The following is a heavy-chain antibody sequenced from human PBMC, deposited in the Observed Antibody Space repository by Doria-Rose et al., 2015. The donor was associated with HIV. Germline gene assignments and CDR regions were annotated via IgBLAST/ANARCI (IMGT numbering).Heavy chain of an antibody. CDR3: ARIKSSRWYHRYYFDF. V-gene: IGHV2-26*01. Sequence: QITLKESGPVLVKPTEALTLTCTVSGVSLSSPGMGVSWIRQPPGKALEWLANIFSDDERSYKSSLKSRPTISRGTSNSQVVLTMTDMDPVDAATYYCARIKSSRWYHRYYFDFWGQGTLVIVSA. D-gene: IGHD6-13*01. J-gene: IGHJ4*02. CDR2: IFSDDER. CDR1: GVSLSSPGMG.